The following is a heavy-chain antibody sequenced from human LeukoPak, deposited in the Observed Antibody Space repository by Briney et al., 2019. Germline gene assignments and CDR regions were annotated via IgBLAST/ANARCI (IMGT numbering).Heavy chain of an antibody. V-gene: IGHV3-23*01. CDR1: GVNFANHA. Sequence: GGSLRLSCAASGVNFANHAMSWVRQTPGEGLEWVSAISGGGDITYYADSVTGRFTISRDDSKDTRFLQMHSLRPGDTAVYYCVREGTPATANYWGQGTLVTISS. J-gene: IGHJ4*02. CDR3: VREGTPATANY. D-gene: IGHD2-21*02. CDR2: ISGGGDIT.